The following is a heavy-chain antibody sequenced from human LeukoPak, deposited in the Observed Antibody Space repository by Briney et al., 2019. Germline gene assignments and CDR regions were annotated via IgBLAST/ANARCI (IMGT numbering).Heavy chain of an antibody. CDR3: ARVMGSSPLLNFDY. V-gene: IGHV4-59*01. D-gene: IGHD6-6*01. CDR2: IYYSGST. CDR1: GDXINSYY. J-gene: IGHJ4*02. Sequence: PSETLSLTCSVSGDXINSYYCSWIRQPPGKGLECIGYIYYSGSTKYNPSLKSRVTISVDTSKNQFSLRLSSVTAADTAVYYCARVMGSSPLLNFDYWGQGTLVTVSS.